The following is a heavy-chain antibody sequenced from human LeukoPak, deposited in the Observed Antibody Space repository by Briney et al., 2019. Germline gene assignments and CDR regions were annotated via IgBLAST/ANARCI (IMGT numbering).Heavy chain of an antibody. D-gene: IGHD3-16*01. J-gene: IGHJ4*02. Sequence: GGSLRLSCSASGFTFSDYDMNWVRQAPGKGLEWVSSICYLSSHVYYEDSVKGRFSISRDNAKNSLYLQMNSLGTEDTAIYYCGRAFPPLRTSSAGDLWGQGILVSVFS. CDR3: GRAFPPLRTSSAGDL. V-gene: IGHV3-21*01. CDR1: GFTFSDYD. CDR2: ICYLSSHV.